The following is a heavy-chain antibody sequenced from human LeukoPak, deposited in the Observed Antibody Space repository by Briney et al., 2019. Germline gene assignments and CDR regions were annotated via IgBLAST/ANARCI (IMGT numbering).Heavy chain of an antibody. D-gene: IGHD3-22*01. J-gene: IGHJ4*02. V-gene: IGHV4-59*08. CDR2: IYYSGST. CDR1: GGSISSYY. CDR3: ARLQDYYDRSGYYYYFDY. Sequence: SETLSLTCTVSGGSISSYYWSWIRQPPGKGLEWIGYIYYSGSTNYNPSLKSRVTISVDTSKNQFSLKLSSVTAADTAVYYCARLQDYYDRSGYYYYFDYWGQGTLVTVSS.